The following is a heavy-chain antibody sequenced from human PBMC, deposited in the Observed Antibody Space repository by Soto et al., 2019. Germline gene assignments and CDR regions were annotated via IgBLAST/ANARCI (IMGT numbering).Heavy chain of an antibody. Sequence: SVKVSCKASGGTFSSYAISWVRQAPGQGLEWMGGIIPIFGTANYAQKFQGRVTITADESTSTAYMELSSLRSEDTAVYYCAIGYCSGGSCSRPYYFDYWGQGTLVTVSS. CDR1: GGTFSSYA. CDR2: IIPIFGTA. J-gene: IGHJ4*02. D-gene: IGHD2-15*01. V-gene: IGHV1-69*13. CDR3: AIGYCSGGSCSRPYYFDY.